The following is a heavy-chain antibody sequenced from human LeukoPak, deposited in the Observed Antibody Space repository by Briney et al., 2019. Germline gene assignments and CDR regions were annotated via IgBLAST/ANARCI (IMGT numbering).Heavy chain of an antibody. D-gene: IGHD3-3*01. J-gene: IGHJ5*02. CDR1: GGSIRSSYYY. CDR2: IYDSGST. V-gene: IGHV4-39*01. CDR3: ARAEYDFWSGYPNWFDP. Sequence: PSETLSLTCTVSGGSIRSSYYYWGWIRQPPGKGLEWLGSIYDSGSTYYNPSLKSRVTISVDTSKNQFSLKLSSVTAADTAVYYCARAEYDFWSGYPNWFDPWGQGTLVTVFS.